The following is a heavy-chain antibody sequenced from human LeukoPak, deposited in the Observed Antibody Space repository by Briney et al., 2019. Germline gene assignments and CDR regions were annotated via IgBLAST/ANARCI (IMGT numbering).Heavy chain of an antibody. Sequence: PGRSLRLSCAASGFTFDDYAMHWVRQAPGKGLEWVSGISWNSGSIGYADSVKGRFTTSRDNAKNSLYLQMNSLRAEDTALYYCAKDARIAVIGYYFDYGGQGTLVIVSS. V-gene: IGHV3-9*01. CDR3: AKDARIAVIGYYFDY. D-gene: IGHD6-19*01. J-gene: IGHJ4*02. CDR1: GFTFDDYA. CDR2: ISWNSGSI.